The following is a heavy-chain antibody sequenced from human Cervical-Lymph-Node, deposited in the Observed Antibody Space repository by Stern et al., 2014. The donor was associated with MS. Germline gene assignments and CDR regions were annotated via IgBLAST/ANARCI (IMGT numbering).Heavy chain of an antibody. D-gene: IGHD4-11*01. CDR2: ISPYNGNT. J-gene: IGHJ4*02. Sequence: QVQLVESGAEVKKPGASVNVSCKTSGYTFTYYAISWIRQAPGQGLEWVGWISPYNGNTNFVQKLQGRVAMTTDTSTSTAYMELRSLRSDDTAVYYCARDDDYTRRAIAYWGQGTLVTVSS. CDR1: GYTFTYYA. V-gene: IGHV1-18*01. CDR3: ARDDDYTRRAIAY.